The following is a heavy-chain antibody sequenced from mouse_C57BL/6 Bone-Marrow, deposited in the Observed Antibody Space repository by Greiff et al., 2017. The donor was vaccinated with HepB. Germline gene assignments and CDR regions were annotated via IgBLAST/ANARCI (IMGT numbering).Heavy chain of an antibody. CDR2: IDPSDSYP. CDR3: ARRDGNYGAWFAY. J-gene: IGHJ3*01. CDR1: GTTFPSTG. Sequence: QVNLQQPGAGLLMPGAPVNLSCKASGTTFPSTGRPGVKRRPGQGLEWLEEIDPSDSYPNYNQKFKGKSTLTVDKSSSTAYMQLSSLTSEDSAVYYCARRDGNYGAWFAYWGQGTLVTVSA. V-gene: IGHV1-69*01. D-gene: IGHD2-1*01.